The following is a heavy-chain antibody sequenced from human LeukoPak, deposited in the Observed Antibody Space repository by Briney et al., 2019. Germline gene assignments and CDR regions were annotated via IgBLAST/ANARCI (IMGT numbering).Heavy chain of an antibody. V-gene: IGHV3-23*01. CDR3: AKDRRGPAAGTWYFES. D-gene: IGHD6-13*01. Sequence: GGSLRLSCAASGFTFSSNAMGWVRQAPGKGLEWVSAITASAASTYYADSVKGRFTISRDNSKNTLYLQMNSLRAEDTAIYYCAKDRRGPAAGTWYFESWGQGNLVTVSS. CDR1: GFTFSSNA. CDR2: ITASAAST. J-gene: IGHJ4*02.